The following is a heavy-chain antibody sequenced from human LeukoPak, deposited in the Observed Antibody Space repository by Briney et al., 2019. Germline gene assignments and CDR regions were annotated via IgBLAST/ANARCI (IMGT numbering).Heavy chain of an antibody. D-gene: IGHD6-19*01. CDR1: GYTFTSYA. V-gene: IGHV1-2*04. CDR2: INPNSGGT. CDR3: AREVSSSGLNY. Sequence: ASVKVSCKASGYTFTSYAMNWVRQAPGQGLEWMGWINPNSGGTNYAQKFQGWVTMTRDTSISTAYMELSRLRSDDTAVYYCAREVSSSGLNYWGQGTLVTVSS. J-gene: IGHJ4*02.